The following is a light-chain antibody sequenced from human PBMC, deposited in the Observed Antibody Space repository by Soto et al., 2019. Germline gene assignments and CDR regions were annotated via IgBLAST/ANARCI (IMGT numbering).Light chain of an antibody. CDR1: QTISKI. J-gene: IGKJ5*01. CDR3: QQYGSLPIT. V-gene: IGKV3-20*01. Sequence: IMLTQSPGTVSLSXGDKAALSCRANQTISKILAGYQQKPGQAPRFXXDGASNRAQGRPDRFSGSGSGTDFTRTISRLEPEEFAVYYGQQYGSLPITVGQGTRLEI. CDR2: GAS.